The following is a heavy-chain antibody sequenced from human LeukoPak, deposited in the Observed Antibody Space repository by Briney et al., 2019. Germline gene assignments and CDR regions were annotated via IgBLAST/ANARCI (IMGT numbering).Heavy chain of an antibody. CDR2: INPSGGST. D-gene: IGHD5-24*01. V-gene: IGHV1-46*01. Sequence: GASVKVSCKASGYTFTSYYMHWVRQAPGQGLEWVGIINPSGGSTSYAQKFQGRVTMTRDMSTSTVYMELSSLRSEDTAVYYCARKGRRDGYKSGLDHWGQGTLVTVSS. CDR3: ARKGRRDGYKSGLDH. J-gene: IGHJ4*02. CDR1: GYTFTSYY.